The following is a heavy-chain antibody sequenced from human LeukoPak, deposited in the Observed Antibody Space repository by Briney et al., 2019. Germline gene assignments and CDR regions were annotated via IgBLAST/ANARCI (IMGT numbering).Heavy chain of an antibody. J-gene: IGHJ4*02. D-gene: IGHD7-27*01. V-gene: IGHV4-31*03. CDR1: GGSVSSNGNY. CDR3: ARDGATGVLDH. CDR2: IYYSGST. Sequence: SETLSLTCTVSGGSVSSNGNYWAWIRQPPGKGLEWIGYIYYSGSTAYNPSLKSRVSISLDTSENQFSLNLTSVTAADTAVYFCARDGATGVLDHWGQGTLVTVSS.